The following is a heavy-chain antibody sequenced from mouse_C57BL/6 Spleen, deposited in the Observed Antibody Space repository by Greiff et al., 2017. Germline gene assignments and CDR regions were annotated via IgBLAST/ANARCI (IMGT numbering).Heavy chain of an antibody. CDR1: GYAFSSSW. D-gene: IGHD3-2*02. J-gene: IGHJ2*01. Sequence: VQLQQSGPELVKPGASVKISCKASGYAFSSSWMNWVKQRPGKGLEWIGRIYPGDGDTNYNGKFKGKATLTADKSSSTAYMQLSSLTSEDSAVYCCARSGSSYFDYWGQGTTLTVSS. CDR3: ARSGSSYFDY. V-gene: IGHV1-82*01. CDR2: IYPGDGDT.